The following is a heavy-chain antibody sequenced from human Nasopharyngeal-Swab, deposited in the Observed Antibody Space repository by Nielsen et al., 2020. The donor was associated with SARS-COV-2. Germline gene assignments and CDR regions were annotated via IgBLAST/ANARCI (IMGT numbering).Heavy chain of an antibody. Sequence: GESLKISCAASGFTFSSYWMHWVRQVPGKGLVWVSRINSDGSSTSYADSVKGRFTISRDNAKNTLYLQMNSLRAEDTAVYYCAKAIPYYYGSGSYYMDVWGKGTTVTVSS. CDR2: INSDGSST. D-gene: IGHD3-10*01. V-gene: IGHV3-74*01. CDR3: AKAIPYYYGSGSYYMDV. CDR1: GFTFSSYW. J-gene: IGHJ6*03.